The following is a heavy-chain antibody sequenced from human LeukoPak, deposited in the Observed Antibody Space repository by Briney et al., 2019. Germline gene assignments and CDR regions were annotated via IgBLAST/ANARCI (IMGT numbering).Heavy chain of an antibody. CDR2: INPNSGGT. V-gene: IGHV1-2*02. Sequence: GASVKVSCKASGYTFTIYYMHWVRQAPGQGLEWMGWINPNSGGTSYARRFQGRVTMTRDTSISTAYMELSRLTSDDTAVYYCARSEGVYYGSGSSGSYYPHWFDPWGQGILVTVSS. CDR1: GYTFTIYY. CDR3: ARSEGVYYGSGSSGSYYPHWFDP. D-gene: IGHD3-10*01. J-gene: IGHJ5*02.